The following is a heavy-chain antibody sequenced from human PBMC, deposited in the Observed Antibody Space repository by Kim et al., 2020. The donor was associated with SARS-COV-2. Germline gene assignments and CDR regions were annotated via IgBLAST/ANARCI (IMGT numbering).Heavy chain of an antibody. J-gene: IGHJ4*02. V-gene: IGHV3-15*01. CDR2: IKSKTDGGTT. Sequence: GGSLRLSCAASGFTFSNAWMSWVRQAPGKGLEWVGRIKSKTDGGTTDYAAPVKGRFTISRDDSKNTLYLQMNSLKTEDTAVYYCTTVDYYDSSYYFDYWGQGTLVTVSS. CDR1: GFTFSNAW. CDR3: TTVDYYDSSYYFDY. D-gene: IGHD3-22*01.